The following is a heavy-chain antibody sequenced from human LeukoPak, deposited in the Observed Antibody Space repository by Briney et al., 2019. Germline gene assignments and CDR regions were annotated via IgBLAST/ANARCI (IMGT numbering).Heavy chain of an antibody. CDR2: MRRDGNEI. CDR1: GFTFSTYW. Sequence: GGSLRLSCSASGFTFSTYWMSWVRQAPGKGLEWVANMRRDGNEIYYLDSVRGRFTISRDNAKNSLYLQMNSLRAEDTAVYYCARPGTYCSGYGSCFPFEYWGQGSLVIVSS. V-gene: IGHV3-7*01. CDR3: ARPGTYCSGYGSCFPFEY. D-gene: IGHD2-15*01. J-gene: IGHJ4*02.